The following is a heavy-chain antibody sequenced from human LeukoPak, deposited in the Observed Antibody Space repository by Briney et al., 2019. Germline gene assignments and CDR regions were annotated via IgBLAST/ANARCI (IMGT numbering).Heavy chain of an antibody. CDR3: ARINTAIFSSSDY. Sequence: GGSLRLSCAASGFTFSNYAMTWVRQAPGKGLEWVSVISGSGRNTDYADSVKGRFTISRDNAKNSLYLQMNSLRAEDTAVYYCARINTAIFSSSDYWGQGTLVTVSS. CDR2: ISGSGRNT. V-gene: IGHV3-23*01. CDR1: GFTFSNYA. D-gene: IGHD2-21*02. J-gene: IGHJ4*02.